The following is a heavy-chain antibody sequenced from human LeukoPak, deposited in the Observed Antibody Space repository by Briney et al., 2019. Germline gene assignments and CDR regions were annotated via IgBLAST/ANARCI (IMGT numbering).Heavy chain of an antibody. V-gene: IGHV3-23*01. CDR3: AKDISWGGNSGDY. CDR2: ISGTGGST. J-gene: IGHJ4*02. Sequence: GGSLRLSCAASGFTFSRYAMSWVRQAPGKGLEWVSAISGTGGSTYYADSVKGRFTISRDNSKNTLYLQMNSLRTEDTALYYCAKDISWGGNSGDYWGQGTLVTVSS. D-gene: IGHD4-23*01. CDR1: GFTFSRYA.